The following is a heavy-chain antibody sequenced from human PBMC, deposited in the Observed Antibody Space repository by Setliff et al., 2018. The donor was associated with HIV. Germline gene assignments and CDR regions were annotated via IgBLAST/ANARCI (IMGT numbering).Heavy chain of an antibody. Sequence: PSETLSLTCTVSGGSLSSYYWSWIRQPAGKGLEWIGRIYSSGSTNCNPTPKSRLTMSVDTSKNQFSLKLTSVTAADTAVYYCARSGSYVGPIQHWGQGTLVTV. D-gene: IGHD3-10*02. CDR2: IYSSGST. J-gene: IGHJ1*01. CDR3: ARSGSYVGPIQH. V-gene: IGHV4-4*07. CDR1: GGSLSSYY.